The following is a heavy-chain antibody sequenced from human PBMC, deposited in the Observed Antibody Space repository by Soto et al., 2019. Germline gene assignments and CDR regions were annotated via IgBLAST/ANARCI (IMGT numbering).Heavy chain of an antibody. CDR1: GFTFSSHA. CDR3: AKDLQFSGWLSAQTFDY. D-gene: IGHD6-19*01. V-gene: IGHV3-23*01. Sequence: EVQLLESGGGLVQPGGSLRLSCAVSGFTFSSHAMSWVRQAPGKGLECVSSITGSGDSTYYADSVKGRFTISRDKSKSTLYLQMNSLRAEDTAVYYGAKDLQFSGWLSAQTFDYWGHGTQVNVSS. CDR2: ITGSGDST. J-gene: IGHJ4*01.